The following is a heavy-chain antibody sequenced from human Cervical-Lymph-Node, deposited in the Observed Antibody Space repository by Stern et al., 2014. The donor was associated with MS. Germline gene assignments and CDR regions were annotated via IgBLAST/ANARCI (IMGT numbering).Heavy chain of an antibody. V-gene: IGHV2-5*02. J-gene: IGHJ5*02. D-gene: IGHD1-20*01. CDR3: ARRRSAITGAPPPNYFDP. CDR2: LSWDDDK. Sequence: QITFKESGPTLVKPTQTLTLTCTFSGFSLTTPGVGVGWIRQPPGKALVWLALLSWDDDKRYSPSLKSRLTITKDTSKNQVVLTLTNIDPVDTATYYCARRRSAITGAPPPNYFDPWGQGILVAVSS. CDR1: GFSLTTPGVG.